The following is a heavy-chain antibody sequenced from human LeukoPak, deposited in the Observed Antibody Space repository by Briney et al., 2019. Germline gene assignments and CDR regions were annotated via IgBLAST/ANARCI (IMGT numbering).Heavy chain of an antibody. V-gene: IGHV3-7*01. CDR2: IKQDGSEI. J-gene: IGHJ6*03. Sequence: PGGSLRLSCEASGFSFSNYWMSWVRQAPGKGLEWVANIKQDGSEIYYVDSVRGRFTISRDNAKNSLYLQMNSLRADDTAVYYCAREVRDFGSGRRLLGDYMDVWGKGTTVTVSS. D-gene: IGHD3-10*01. CDR3: AREVRDFGSGRRLLGDYMDV. CDR1: GFSFSNYW.